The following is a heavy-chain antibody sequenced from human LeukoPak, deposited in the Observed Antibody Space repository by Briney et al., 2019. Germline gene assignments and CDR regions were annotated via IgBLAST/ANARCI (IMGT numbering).Heavy chain of an antibody. CDR1: GYTFTSYA. V-gene: IGHV1-3*01. D-gene: IGHD2-15*01. CDR2: INAGNGNT. J-gene: IGHJ5*02. Sequence: ASVKVSCKASGYTFTSYAMHWVRQAPGQRLEWMGWINAGNGNTKYSQKFQGRVTITRDTSASTAYMELSSLRSEDTAVYYCARDMAAATGWFDPWGQGTLVTVSS. CDR3: ARDMAAATGWFDP.